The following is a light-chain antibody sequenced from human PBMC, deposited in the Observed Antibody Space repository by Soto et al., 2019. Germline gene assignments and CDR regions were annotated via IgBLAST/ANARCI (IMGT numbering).Light chain of an antibody. J-gene: IGKJ5*01. CDR1: QSVSSY. CDR2: DAS. CDR3: QPRINWVT. V-gene: IGKV3-11*01. Sequence: VLTQSPATLSLSTGERPTLSCRASQSVSSYLAWYQQKPGQAPRLLIYDASNRATGIPARFSGSGSGTDFTLTISSLEPEDFPVYYCQPRINWVTFGQGTRPAIK.